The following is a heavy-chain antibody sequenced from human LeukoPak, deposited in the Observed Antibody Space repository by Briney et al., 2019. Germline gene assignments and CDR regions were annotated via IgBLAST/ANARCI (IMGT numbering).Heavy chain of an antibody. V-gene: IGHV3-48*01. Sequence: GGSLRLSCAGSGFTFSSYSMNWVRQAPGKGLEWVSYISSSGSTVYYADSVKGRFTISRDNAENSLYLQMNSLRPDDTAVYYCARITIFGGGQGTMVTVSA. CDR2: ISSSGSTV. D-gene: IGHD3-3*01. CDR3: ARITIFG. J-gene: IGHJ3*01. CDR1: GFTFSSYS.